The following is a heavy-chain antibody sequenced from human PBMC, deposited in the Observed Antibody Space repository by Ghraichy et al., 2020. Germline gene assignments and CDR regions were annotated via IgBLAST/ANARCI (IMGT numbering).Heavy chain of an antibody. CDR1: GFTFSSHG. J-gene: IGHJ4*02. V-gene: IGHV3-33*01. CDR2: MWYDGSIR. Sequence: GGSLRLSCSASGFTFSSHGVHWVRQAPGKGLEWVAVMWYDGSIRYFADSVRGRFAISRDDAENTLFLHMSSLTVEDTAVYYCARDVCHILGRTGTLDYWGQGTLVTVSS. D-gene: IGHD1-26*01. CDR3: ARDVCHILGRTGTLDY.